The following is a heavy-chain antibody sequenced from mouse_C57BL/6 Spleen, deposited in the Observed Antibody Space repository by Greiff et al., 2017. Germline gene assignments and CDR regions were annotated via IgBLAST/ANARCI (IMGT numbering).Heavy chain of an antibody. CDR1: GYTFTSYW. CDR3: ARNYGSSGYYCDY. V-gene: IGHV1-64*01. D-gene: IGHD1-1*01. CDR2: IHPNSGST. Sequence: QVQLQQPGAELVKPGASVKLSCKASGYTFTSYWMHWVKQRPGQGLEWIGMIHPNSGSTNYNEKFKSKATLTVDKSSSTAYMQLSSLTSEDSAVYYCARNYGSSGYYCDYWGQGTTLTVSS. J-gene: IGHJ2*01.